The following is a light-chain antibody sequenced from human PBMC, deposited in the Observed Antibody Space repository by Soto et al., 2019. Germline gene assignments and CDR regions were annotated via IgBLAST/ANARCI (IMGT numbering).Light chain of an antibody. CDR2: GAS. J-gene: IGKJ1*01. V-gene: IGKV3-15*01. CDR1: QSVSSN. Sequence: EIVMTQSPGTLSVSPGERATLSCRASQSVSSNLAWYQQKPGQAPRLLIYGASTRAPGIPARFSGSRSGTEFTPTISSLQSEDFAVYYCQQYNNWPRTFGQGTKVEIK. CDR3: QQYNNWPRT.